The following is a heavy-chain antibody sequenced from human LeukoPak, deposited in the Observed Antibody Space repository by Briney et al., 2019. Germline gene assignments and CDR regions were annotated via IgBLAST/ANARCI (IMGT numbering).Heavy chain of an antibody. CDR1: GYTFTSYD. V-gene: IGHV1-8*01. CDR3: ARGLRTDGSAFDI. D-gene: IGHD3/OR15-3a*01. CDR2: MNPNSGNT. J-gene: IGHJ3*02. Sequence: ASVKVSCKASGYTFTSYDINWVRQATGQGLEWMGWMNPNSGNTGYAQKFQGRVTMTRNTSISTAYMELSSLRSEDTAAYYCARGLRTDGSAFDIWGQGTMVTVSS.